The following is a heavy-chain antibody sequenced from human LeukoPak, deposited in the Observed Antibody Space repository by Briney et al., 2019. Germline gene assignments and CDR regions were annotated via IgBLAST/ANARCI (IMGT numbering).Heavy chain of an antibody. Sequence: SETLSLTCTVSGGSINSYYWSWIRQPPGKGLEWIWYIYDSGSTNYNPSLKSRVTISVDTSKNQFSLKLSSVTAADTAVYYCARALRSYANYYYYMDVWGKGTTVTVSS. V-gene: IGHV4-59*01. CDR3: ARALRSYANYYYYMDV. J-gene: IGHJ6*03. CDR1: GGSINSYY. CDR2: IYDSGST. D-gene: IGHD1-26*01.